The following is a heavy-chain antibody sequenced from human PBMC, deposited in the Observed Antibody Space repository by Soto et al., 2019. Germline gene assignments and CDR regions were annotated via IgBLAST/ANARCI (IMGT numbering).Heavy chain of an antibody. Sequence: SLRLSCAASGFTFSTYGMHWVRQAPGKWLEWLAVISNNGINKCYADSVKGRFTISGDNSKDTLFLQMNSLRGEDTAIYYCARVIRADSTSSNFYYYSGLDVWGQGTTVTVSS. D-gene: IGHD6-6*01. J-gene: IGHJ6*02. CDR1: GFTFSTYG. V-gene: IGHV3-30*03. CDR2: ISNNGINK. CDR3: ARVIRADSTSSNFYYYSGLDV.